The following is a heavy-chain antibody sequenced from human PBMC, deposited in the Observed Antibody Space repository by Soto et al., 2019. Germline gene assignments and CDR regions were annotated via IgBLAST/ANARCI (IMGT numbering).Heavy chain of an antibody. D-gene: IGHD6-19*01. V-gene: IGHV3-30*18. Sequence: GGSLRLSCAASGFTFSSYGMHWVRQAPGKGLEWVAVISYDGSNKYYADSVKGRFTISRDNSKNTLYLQMNSLRAEDTAVYYCAKGCSSGWYVLNYWGQGTLVTVS. CDR3: AKGCSSGWYVLNY. CDR1: GFTFSSYG. CDR2: ISYDGSNK. J-gene: IGHJ4*02.